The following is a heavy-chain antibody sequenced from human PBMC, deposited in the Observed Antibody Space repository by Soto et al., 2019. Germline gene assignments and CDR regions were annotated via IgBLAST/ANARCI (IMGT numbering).Heavy chain of an antibody. V-gene: IGHV3-30*18. CDR2: ISYDGSNK. CDR1: GFTFSSYG. CDR3: AKILDCSGGSCYSGAFDI. D-gene: IGHD2-15*01. J-gene: IGHJ3*02. Sequence: GGSLRLSCAASGFTFSSYGMHWVRQAPGKGLEWVAVISYDGSNKYYADSVKGRFTISRDNSKNTLYLQMNSLRAEDTAVYYCAKILDCSGGSCYSGAFDIWGQGTMVTVSS.